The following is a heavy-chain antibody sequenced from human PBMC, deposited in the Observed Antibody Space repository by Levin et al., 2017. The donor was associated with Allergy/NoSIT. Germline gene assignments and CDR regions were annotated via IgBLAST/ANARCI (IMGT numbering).Heavy chain of an antibody. J-gene: IGHJ6*02. V-gene: IGHV4-59*01. D-gene: IGHD2-15*01. CDR3: ARDRSLGNCSGGDCDTRYYDYGVDV. CDR2: IYYSGST. CDR1: GGSISSYY. Sequence: TPSETLSLTCTVSGGSISSYYWSWIRQPPGKGLEWIGYIYYSGSTNYNPSLKSRVTISIDTSKNQFSLKLNSVTAADTAVYYCARDRSLGNCSGGDCDTRYYDYGVDVWGQGTTVTVSS.